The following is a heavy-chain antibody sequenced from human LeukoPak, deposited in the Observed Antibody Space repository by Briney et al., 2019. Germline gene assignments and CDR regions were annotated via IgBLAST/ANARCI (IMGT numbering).Heavy chain of an antibody. CDR3: ATGSVQRGVNMVDP. CDR1: GLTLSDYY. V-gene: IGHV3-11*01. Sequence: GGSLRLSCAASGLTLSDYYMSWIRQAPGKGLEWVSYILSSGSTIYYADSLKGRFTTSRDNAKNSLYLQMNSLRAEDTAVYYCATGSVQRGVNMVDPWGQGTLVTVSS. J-gene: IGHJ5*02. D-gene: IGHD3-10*01. CDR2: ILSSGSTI.